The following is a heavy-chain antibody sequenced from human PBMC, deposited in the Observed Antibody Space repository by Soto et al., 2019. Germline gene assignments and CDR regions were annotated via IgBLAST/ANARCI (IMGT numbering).Heavy chain of an antibody. Sequence: SETLSLTCAVYGGSFSGYYWSWIRQPPGKGLEWIGEINHSGSTNYNPSLKSRVTISVDTSKNQFSLKLSSVTAADTAVYYCAGAFGSSPGPPAYYFNYGGQEPGVTV. V-gene: IGHV4-34*01. CDR2: INHSGST. J-gene: IGHJ4*02. CDR3: AGAFGSSPGPPAYYFNY. D-gene: IGHD2-15*01. CDR1: GGSFSGYY.